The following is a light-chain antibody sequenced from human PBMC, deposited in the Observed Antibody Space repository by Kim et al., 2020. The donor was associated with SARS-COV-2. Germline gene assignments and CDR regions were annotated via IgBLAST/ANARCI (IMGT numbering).Light chain of an antibody. Sequence: DIQMTQSPSTLSASVGDRVTITCRASQSIGNWLAWYQQKPGKAPKLLIYKASTLESGVPLRFSGSGPGTEFTLTINSLQPDDFASYYCQQHSSYSAFGQGTKLEI. J-gene: IGKJ2*01. CDR3: QQHSSYSA. V-gene: IGKV1-5*03. CDR2: KAS. CDR1: QSIGNW.